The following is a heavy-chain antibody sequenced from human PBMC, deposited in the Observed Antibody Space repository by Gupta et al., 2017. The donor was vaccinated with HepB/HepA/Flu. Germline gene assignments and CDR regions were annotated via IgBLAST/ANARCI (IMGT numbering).Heavy chain of an antibody. CDR1: GGSISSNSHY. V-gene: IGHV4-39*01. D-gene: IGHD4-17*01. CDR3: ARRPLRTVDWYFEL. Sequence: QLQLPESGPGLVQPSETLSLTCSVFGGSISSNSHYWGWIRQPPGKGLEWIASILYRGSTYHNPSLKSRVTISVDTSKNQFSLKLSSVTAADTAVYYCARRPLRTVDWYFELWGRGTLVTVSS. CDR2: ILYRGST. J-gene: IGHJ2*01.